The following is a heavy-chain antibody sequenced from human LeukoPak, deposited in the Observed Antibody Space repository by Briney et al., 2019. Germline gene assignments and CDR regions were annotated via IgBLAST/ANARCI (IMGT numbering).Heavy chain of an antibody. V-gene: IGHV3-7*04. CDR1: GFSFTDSW. Sequence: PGGSLRLSCAASGFSFTDSWMSWVRQPPGKGLEWVVNIKPDGTEKYYVDSLKSRFTVSRENAKNSLYLQMSSLRAEDTAVYYCARVRYGNYFDYWGQGTLVTVSS. D-gene: IGHD3-16*02. CDR3: ARVRYGNYFDY. CDR2: IKPDGTEK. J-gene: IGHJ4*02.